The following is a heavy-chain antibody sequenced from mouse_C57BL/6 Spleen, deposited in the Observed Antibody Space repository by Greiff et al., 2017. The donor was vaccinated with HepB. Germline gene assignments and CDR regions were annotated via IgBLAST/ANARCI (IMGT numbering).Heavy chain of an antibody. D-gene: IGHD2-1*01. Sequence: QVQLQQPGAELVKPGASVKLSCKASGYTFTSYWMHWVKQRPGQGLEWIGMIHPNRGSTNYNEKFKSKATLTVDKSSSTAYMHLSSLTSEESAVYYGAREIYYGNSWFAYWGQGTLVTVSA. CDR3: AREIYYGNSWFAY. CDR1: GYTFTSYW. V-gene: IGHV1-64*01. J-gene: IGHJ3*01. CDR2: IHPNRGST.